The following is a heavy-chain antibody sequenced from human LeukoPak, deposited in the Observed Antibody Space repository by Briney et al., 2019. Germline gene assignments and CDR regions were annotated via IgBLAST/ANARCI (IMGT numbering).Heavy chain of an antibody. Sequence: TGGSLRLSCAASGFTFSSYSMNWVRQAPGKGLEWVSSISSSSSYIYYADSVKGRFTISRDNAKNSLYLQMNSLRAEDTAVYYCARVRSGWSSPFDYWGQGTLVTVSS. CDR3: ARVRSGWSSPFDY. D-gene: IGHD6-19*01. J-gene: IGHJ4*02. CDR1: GFTFSSYS. CDR2: ISSSSSYI. V-gene: IGHV3-21*01.